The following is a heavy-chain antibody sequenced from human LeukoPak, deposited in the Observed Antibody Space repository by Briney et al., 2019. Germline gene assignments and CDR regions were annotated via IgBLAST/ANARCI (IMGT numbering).Heavy chain of an antibody. CDR2: VSYDGSNK. CDR3: ARSLQYFDYFYFDY. CDR1: GFTFNNYA. V-gene: IGHV3-30*04. J-gene: IGHJ4*02. Sequence: GRSLRLSCAASGFTFNNYAMHWVRQAPGKGLEWMASVSYDGSNKFYAASVKGRLTISRDNSENTLYLQMDSLRTEDTAIFYCARSLQYFDYFYFDYWGQGTLVTVSS. D-gene: IGHD3-9*01.